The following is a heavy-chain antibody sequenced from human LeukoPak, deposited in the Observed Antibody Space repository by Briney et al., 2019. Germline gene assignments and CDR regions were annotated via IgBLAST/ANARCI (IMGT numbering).Heavy chain of an antibody. Sequence: IGISIYYAHSVKGRCNISSDNAKNSLYLQMNSLRAEDTAVYYCARAQESTGWALSVYGMDVWGQGTTVTVSS. V-gene: IGHV3-11*01. J-gene: IGHJ6*02. CDR3: ARAQESTGWALSVYGMDV. D-gene: IGHD6-19*01. CDR2: IGISI.